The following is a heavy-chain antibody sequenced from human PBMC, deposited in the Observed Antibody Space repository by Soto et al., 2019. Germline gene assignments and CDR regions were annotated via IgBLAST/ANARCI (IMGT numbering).Heavy chain of an antibody. Sequence: QVQLQESGPGLVKPSETLSLTCTVSGGSISSYYWSWIRQPAGKGLEWIGRIYTSGSTNYNPSLKSRVTMSVDTSKNQFSLKLSSVTAADTAVYCCAAQGGGRHSGFAFVDYWGQGTLVTVSS. CDR3: AAQGGGRHSGFAFVDY. J-gene: IGHJ4*02. D-gene: IGHD6-19*01. CDR1: GGSISSYY. V-gene: IGHV4-4*07. CDR2: IYTSGST.